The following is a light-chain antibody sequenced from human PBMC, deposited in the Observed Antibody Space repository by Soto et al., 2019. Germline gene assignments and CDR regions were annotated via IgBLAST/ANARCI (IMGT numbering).Light chain of an antibody. Sequence: VISMTQSPSVISASTGDKVTIRCRVSQGINSFLAWYQQKPGKAPNLLIYGGSSFQSGVPSRFSGSGSGTDFNLTINELQSEDLATYYCQQYYFLPYTFGQGTKLQIK. CDR1: QGINSF. V-gene: IGKV1D-8*01. CDR2: GGS. CDR3: QQYYFLPYT. J-gene: IGKJ2*01.